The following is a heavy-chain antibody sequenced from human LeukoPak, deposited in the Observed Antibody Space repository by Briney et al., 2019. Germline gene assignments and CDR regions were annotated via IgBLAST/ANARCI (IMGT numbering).Heavy chain of an antibody. D-gene: IGHD5-24*01. J-gene: IGHJ4*02. Sequence: QSGGSLRLSCAASGFRFSDYSMNWVRQAPEKGLEWISYIGISSGNTNYADSVKGRFTISGDKAKNSLYLQMNSLRVEDTAVYYCARDYKYAFDNWGQGTLVTVSS. CDR3: ARDYKYAFDN. V-gene: IGHV3-48*01. CDR1: GFRFSDYS. CDR2: IGISSGNT.